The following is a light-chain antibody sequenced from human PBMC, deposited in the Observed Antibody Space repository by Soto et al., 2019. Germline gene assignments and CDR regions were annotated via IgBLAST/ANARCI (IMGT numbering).Light chain of an antibody. Sequence: EIVLAQSPATLSLSPGERATLSCRASQSVSNNLAWYQQRRGQAPRVVIYEASKRATGIPARFSGSGSGTDFTLTISSLESEDFAIYYCQQRSNWPRTFGGGTKVDIK. CDR2: EAS. CDR3: QQRSNWPRT. V-gene: IGKV3-11*01. CDR1: QSVSNN. J-gene: IGKJ4*01.